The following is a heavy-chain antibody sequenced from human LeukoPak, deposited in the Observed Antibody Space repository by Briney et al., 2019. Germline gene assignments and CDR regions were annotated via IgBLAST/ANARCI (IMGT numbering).Heavy chain of an antibody. Sequence: GASVKVSFKSSGYTFTAYYMHRLRQAPGQGREWMGWINPKSGDTNHAQKFQGRVTMTRDSSISTGYMELSSLRSDDTAMYYCATEGREGDWDSIDYGGEGTLVTVSA. CDR3: ATEGREGDWDSIDY. D-gene: IGHD3/OR15-3a*01. V-gene: IGHV1-2*02. J-gene: IGHJ4*02. CDR2: INPKSGDT. CDR1: GYTFTAYY.